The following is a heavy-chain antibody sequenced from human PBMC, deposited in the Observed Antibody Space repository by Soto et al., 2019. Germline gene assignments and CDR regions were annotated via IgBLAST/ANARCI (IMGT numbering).Heavy chain of an antibody. Sequence: GGSLRLSCAASGFTFGSYSMNWVRQAPGKGLEWVSSISSSSSYIYYADSVKGRFTISRDNAKNSLYLQMNSLRAEDTAVYYCARVNARESIAVAAVWGQGTLVTVSS. J-gene: IGHJ1*01. D-gene: IGHD6-19*01. CDR3: ARVNARESIAVAAV. CDR1: GFTFGSYS. CDR2: ISSSSSYI. V-gene: IGHV3-21*01.